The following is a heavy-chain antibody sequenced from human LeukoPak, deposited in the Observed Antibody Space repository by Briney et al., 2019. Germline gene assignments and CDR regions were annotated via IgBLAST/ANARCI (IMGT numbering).Heavy chain of an antibody. Sequence: GGSLRLSCAASGFTFSSYEMNWVRQAPGKGLEWVSYISSSGSTIYYADSVKGRFTISRDNAKNSLYLQMNSLRAEDTAVYYCARDGDYGDYPDYWGQGTLSPSPQ. D-gene: IGHD4-17*01. CDR3: ARDGDYGDYPDY. V-gene: IGHV3-48*03. CDR1: GFTFSSYE. J-gene: IGHJ4*02. CDR2: ISSSGSTI.